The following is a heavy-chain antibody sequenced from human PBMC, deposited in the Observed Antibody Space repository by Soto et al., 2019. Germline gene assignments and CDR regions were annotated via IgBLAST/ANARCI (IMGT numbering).Heavy chain of an antibody. CDR1: GFTFSRNT. Sequence: PGGSLRLSCVTSGFTFSRNTMNWVRQAPGKGLEWVASITSSGSYVCYADSVKGRFSASRDNAKNSLSLQMDSLRPDDTAIYFCVKDEGIEAMDVWGQGTTVTVSS. D-gene: IGHD3-3*02. CDR2: ITSSGSYV. J-gene: IGHJ6*02. V-gene: IGHV3-21*01. CDR3: VKDEGIEAMDV.